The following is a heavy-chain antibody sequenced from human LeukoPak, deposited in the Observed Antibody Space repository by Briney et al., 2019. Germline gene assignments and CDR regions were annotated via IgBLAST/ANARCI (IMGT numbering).Heavy chain of an antibody. Sequence: GESLKISCKGSGYSFTNHRIGWVRQMPGKGLEWMGIIYPDTPDTRYSPSFQGRVAISADKSINTAYPQWSSLKASDTAMYYCARPPLGATTPAYWGQGTLVTVSS. V-gene: IGHV5-51*01. D-gene: IGHD1-26*01. CDR2: IYPDTPDT. CDR1: GYSFTNHR. CDR3: ARPPLGATTPAY. J-gene: IGHJ4*02.